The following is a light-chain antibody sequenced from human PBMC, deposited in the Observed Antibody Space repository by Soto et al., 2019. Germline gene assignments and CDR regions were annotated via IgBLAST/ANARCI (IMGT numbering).Light chain of an antibody. CDR3: RSYTSSTTNV. CDR1: SSDVCGYNY. J-gene: IGLJ1*01. V-gene: IGLV2-14*01. Sequence: QSVLTQPASVSGSPGQSITISCTGTSSDVCGYNYVSWYQQHPGRAPKLMIYEVSNRPSGVSNRFSASKSGNTASLTISGLQAEDEADYYCRSYTSSTTNVFGTGTKLTVL. CDR2: EVS.